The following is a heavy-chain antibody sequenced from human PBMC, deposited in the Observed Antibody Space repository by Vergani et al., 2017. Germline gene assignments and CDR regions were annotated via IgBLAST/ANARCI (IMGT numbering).Heavy chain of an antibody. J-gene: IGHJ3*02. CDR2: ISYDGSNK. Sequence: QVQLVESGGGVVQPGRSLRLSCAASGFTFSSYGMHWVRQAPGKGLEWVAVISYDGSNKYYADSVKGRFTISRDNSKNTLYLQMNSLRAEDTAVYYCARDQYYYDSSGYYTHDAFDIWGRGTTVTVSS. CDR3: ARDQYYYDSSGYYTHDAFDI. V-gene: IGHV3-30*03. D-gene: IGHD3-22*01. CDR1: GFTFSSYG.